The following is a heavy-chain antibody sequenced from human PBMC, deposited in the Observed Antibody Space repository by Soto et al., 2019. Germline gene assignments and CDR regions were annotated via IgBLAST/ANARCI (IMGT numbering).Heavy chain of an antibody. J-gene: IGHJ3*02. CDR1: GDTFSTYP. V-gene: IGHV1-69*02. CDR2: IIPILDIA. Sequence: QVQLVQSGAEVKRPGSSVKVSCKTSGDTFSTYPITWVRQAPGHGLEWMGRIIPILDIADSAERFQDRVTITADKSTNTAYMELSTLRSEDTAMYYCTRGADSSGSESAFDIWGQGTMVTVSS. CDR3: TRGADSSGSESAFDI. D-gene: IGHD3-22*01.